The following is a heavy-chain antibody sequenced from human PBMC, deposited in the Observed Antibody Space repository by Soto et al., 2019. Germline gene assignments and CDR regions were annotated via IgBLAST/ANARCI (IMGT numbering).Heavy chain of an antibody. J-gene: IGHJ6*02. D-gene: IGHD3-10*01. Sequence: TSETLSLTCTVSGGSISSYYWSWIRQPPGKGLEWIGYIYYSGSTNYNPSLKSRVTISVDTSKNQFSLKLSSVTAADTAVYYCARVFGSGSYSYYYYGMDVWGQGTTVTV. CDR1: GGSISSYY. CDR3: ARVFGSGSYSYYYYGMDV. V-gene: IGHV4-59*01. CDR2: IYYSGST.